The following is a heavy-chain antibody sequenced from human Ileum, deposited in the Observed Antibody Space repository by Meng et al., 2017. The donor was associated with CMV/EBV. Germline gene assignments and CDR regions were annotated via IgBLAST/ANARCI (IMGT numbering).Heavy chain of an antibody. J-gene: IGHJ4*02. CDR3: AKGPDIVVDLIDY. V-gene: IGHV3-23*01. D-gene: IGHD2-15*01. Sequence: VSNFTLSNYAMSWVRQAPGRGLEWVSGISGSGISTYYVDSVKGRFTISRDNSKNTLYLQMNSLRAEDTAVYYCAKGPDIVVDLIDYWGQGTLVTVSS. CDR1: NFTLSNYA. CDR2: ISGSGIST.